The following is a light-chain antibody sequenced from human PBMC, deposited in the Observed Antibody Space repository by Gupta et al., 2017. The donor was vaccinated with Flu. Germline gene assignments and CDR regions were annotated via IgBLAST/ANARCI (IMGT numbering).Light chain of an antibody. CDR3: SSHAGKNDVI. CDR1: ISDCCGYDY. Sequence: TISDCCGYDYCSCYRKHPGKAPELMIYGVTRRPSGVPDRFSGSKSGNTASLTVSGLQADDEAHYYCSSHAGKNDVIFGGGTKLTVL. V-gene: IGLV2-8*01. CDR2: GVT. J-gene: IGLJ2*01.